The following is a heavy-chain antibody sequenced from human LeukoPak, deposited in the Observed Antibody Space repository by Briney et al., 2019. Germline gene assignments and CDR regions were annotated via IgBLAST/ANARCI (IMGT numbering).Heavy chain of an antibody. CDR2: ISGRGGST. Sequence: GGSLRLSCAASGFTFSGDAMSWVRQAPGKGVGWVSAISGRGGSTYYVDSVKGRVTISRENSKSTLYLQMTRLRAEDTAVYYCGGLYDSIGPVPQHWGQGTLVTVSS. D-gene: IGHD3-22*01. CDR3: GGLYDSIGPVPQH. CDR1: GFTFSGDA. J-gene: IGHJ1*01. V-gene: IGHV3-23*01.